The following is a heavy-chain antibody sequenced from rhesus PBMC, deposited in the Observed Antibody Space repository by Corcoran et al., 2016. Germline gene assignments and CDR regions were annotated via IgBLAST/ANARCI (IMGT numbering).Heavy chain of an antibody. CDR3: AREGKAAAGTYYFDY. D-gene: IGHD6-25*01. V-gene: IGHV4-169*02. CDR2: IYGSGSST. J-gene: IGHJ4*01. Sequence: QLQLQESGPGLVKPSETLSVTCAVSGGSISSSYWSWIRQAPGKGLEWIGYIYGSGSSTNYNPSLKSRVTLSVDTSKNQLSLKLSSVTAADTAVYYCAREGKAAAGTYYFDYWGQGVLVTVSS. CDR1: GGSISSSY.